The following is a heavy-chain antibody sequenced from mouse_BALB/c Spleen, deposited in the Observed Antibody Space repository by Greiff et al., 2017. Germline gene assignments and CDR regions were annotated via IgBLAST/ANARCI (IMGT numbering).Heavy chain of an antibody. J-gene: IGHJ1*01. D-gene: IGHD2-3*01. CDR1: GYTFTSYW. V-gene: IGHV1-7*01. CDR2: INPSTGYT. CDR3: ARGGYGYYLYWYFDV. Sequence: QVQLQQSGAELAKPGASVKMSCKASGYTFTSYWMHWVQQRPGQGLEWIGYINPSTGYTEYNQKFKDKATLTADKSSSTAYMQLSSLTSEDSAVYYCARGGYGYYLYWYFDVWGAGTTVTVSS.